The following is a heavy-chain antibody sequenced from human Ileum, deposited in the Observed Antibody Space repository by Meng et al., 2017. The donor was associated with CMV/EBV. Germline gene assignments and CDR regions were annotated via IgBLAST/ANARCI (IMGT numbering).Heavy chain of an antibody. J-gene: IGHJ4*02. CDR2: IVYDGTNK. Sequence: LKISCAASGFTFSRNNMHWVREAPGRGLEWVAFIVYDGTNKYYVESVKDRFTISRDNSKNTLYLQMNGLRAEDAAVYYCAKVSHFDTGANYDFWSGYPWYFDYWGQGALVTVSS. CDR1: GFTFSRNN. CDR3: AKVSHFDTGANYDFWSGYPWYFDY. V-gene: IGHV3-30*02. D-gene: IGHD3-3*01.